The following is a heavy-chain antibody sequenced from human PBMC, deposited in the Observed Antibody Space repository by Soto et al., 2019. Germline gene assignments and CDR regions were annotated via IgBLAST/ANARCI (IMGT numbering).Heavy chain of an antibody. CDR3: ARASPVVTDV. J-gene: IGHJ6*02. D-gene: IGHD5-18*01. Sequence: QVQLQESGPGLLKPSPTLSLTCTVSGGSISSGDYYWRWIRQPPGKGLEWIGYIYYSGSTYYNPSLRSRVTISVDTSKNQFYLKRSSVTAADTAVYYCARASPVVTDVWGQGTTVTVSS. CDR1: GGSISSGDYY. V-gene: IGHV4-30-4*01. CDR2: IYYSGST.